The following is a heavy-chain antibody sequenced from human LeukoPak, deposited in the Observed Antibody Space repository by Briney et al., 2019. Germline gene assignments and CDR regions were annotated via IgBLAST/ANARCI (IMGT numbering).Heavy chain of an antibody. CDR2: ITNNGGTT. J-gene: IGHJ4*02. Sequence: QSGGSLRLSCVASGFDFGGYAMHWVRQAPGRGLEYVSAITNNGGTTYYADSVKGRFTISRDNSKNTLYLQMGSLRAEDMAVYFCTRVDIYSYYDYWGQGTLVTVSS. V-gene: IGHV3-64*02. D-gene: IGHD4-11*01. CDR3: TRVDIYSYYDY. CDR1: GFDFGGYA.